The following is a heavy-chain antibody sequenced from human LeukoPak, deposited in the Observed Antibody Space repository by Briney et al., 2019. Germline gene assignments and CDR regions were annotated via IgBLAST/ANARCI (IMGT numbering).Heavy chain of an antibody. V-gene: IGHV4-31*03. CDR1: GGSISSGGYY. J-gene: IGHJ4*02. Sequence: SQTLSLTCTVSGGSISSGGYYWSWIRQHPGKGLEWIGYIYYSGSTYYNPSLKSRVTISVDTSKNQFSLKLSSVTAADTAVYYCAKDRDNMYSGSYYRPFYFDYWGQGILVTVSS. CDR2: IYYSGST. CDR3: AKDRDNMYSGSYYRPFYFDY. D-gene: IGHD1-26*01.